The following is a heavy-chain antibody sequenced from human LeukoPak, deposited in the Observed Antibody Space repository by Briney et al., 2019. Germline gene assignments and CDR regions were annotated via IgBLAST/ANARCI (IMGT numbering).Heavy chain of an antibody. V-gene: IGHV5-51*01. D-gene: IGHD1-26*01. J-gene: IGHJ3*02. CDR2: IYPGDSDA. Sequence: RGEALKISCQGSGYTFTDYWIGWVRQRPGKGLEWMGIIYPGDSDARYSPSFQGQVTISVARSTSTAYLQWRSLKASDTAIYYCARPELRDAFDIWGQGTMVTVSS. CDR3: ARPELRDAFDI. CDR1: GYTFTDYW.